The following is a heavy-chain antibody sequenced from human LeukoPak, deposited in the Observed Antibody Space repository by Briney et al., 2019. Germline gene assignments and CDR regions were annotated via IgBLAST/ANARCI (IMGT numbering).Heavy chain of an antibody. D-gene: IGHD6-19*01. V-gene: IGHV4-4*07. Sequence: SETLSLTCTVSGGSISRYYWSWIRQPAGKGLEWIGRIYSSGSTNYSPSLESRVTMSVDTSKNQISLKVSSVTAADTAVYYCARGTSSGWIFDYWGQGTLVTVSS. CDR3: ARGTSSGWIFDY. J-gene: IGHJ4*02. CDR2: IYSSGST. CDR1: GGSISRYY.